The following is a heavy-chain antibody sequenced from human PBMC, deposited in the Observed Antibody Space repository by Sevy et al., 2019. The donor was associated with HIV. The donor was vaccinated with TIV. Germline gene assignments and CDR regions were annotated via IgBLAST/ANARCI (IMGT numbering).Heavy chain of an antibody. J-gene: IGHJ4*02. Sequence: ASVKVSCKASGGTFSSYGISWVRQAPGQGLEWMGGIIPILGTVNYAQKFQGRVTITADESRKTAYMELSSLGSEDTAVYYCARGGGNGWYYFDYWGQETLVTVSS. CDR3: ARGGGNGWYYFDY. CDR2: IIPILGTV. CDR1: GGTFSSYG. V-gene: IGHV1-69*13. D-gene: IGHD6-19*01.